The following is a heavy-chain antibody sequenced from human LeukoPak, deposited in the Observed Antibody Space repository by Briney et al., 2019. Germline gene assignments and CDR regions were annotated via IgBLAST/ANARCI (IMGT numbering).Heavy chain of an antibody. Sequence: PGGSLRLSCAASGLAVNTKFMNWVRQAPGKGLEWVSVIYSGGLTYYADSVKGRFSIFRDNSKNAVYLQMNSLRAEDTAVYYCAKDEAAAGGGLDYWGQGTLVIVSS. CDR1: GLAVNTKF. V-gene: IGHV3-53*01. J-gene: IGHJ4*02. D-gene: IGHD6-13*01. CDR2: IYSGGLT. CDR3: AKDEAAAGGGLDY.